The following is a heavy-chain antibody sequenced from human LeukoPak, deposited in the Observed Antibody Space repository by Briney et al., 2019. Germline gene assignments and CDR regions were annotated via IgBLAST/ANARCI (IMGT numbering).Heavy chain of an antibody. J-gene: IGHJ4*02. Sequence: GGSLRLSCAASGFTFSSYSMNWVRQAPGKGLEWVSYISSSSSTIYYADSVKGRFTISRDNAKNSLYLQMNSLRAEDTAVYYCARGAYTLVVVNPSDYWGQGTLVTVSS. CDR2: ISSSSSTI. D-gene: IGHD3-22*01. CDR3: ARGAYTLVVVNPSDY. CDR1: GFTFSSYS. V-gene: IGHV3-48*04.